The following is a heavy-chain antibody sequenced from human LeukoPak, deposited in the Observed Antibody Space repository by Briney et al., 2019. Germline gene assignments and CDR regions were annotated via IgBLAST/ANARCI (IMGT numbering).Heavy chain of an antibody. CDR3: ARVDCSGGSCYSFDY. Sequence: SETLSLTCTVSGGSISTYFWTWIRQPPGKGLEWIGYVYYSGSTNYNPSLKSRVIISLDTSKNQFSLKLSSVTAADTAVYYCARVDCSGGSCYSFDYWGQGTLVTVSS. V-gene: IGHV4-59*01. D-gene: IGHD2-15*01. CDR1: GGSISTYF. CDR2: VYYSGST. J-gene: IGHJ4*02.